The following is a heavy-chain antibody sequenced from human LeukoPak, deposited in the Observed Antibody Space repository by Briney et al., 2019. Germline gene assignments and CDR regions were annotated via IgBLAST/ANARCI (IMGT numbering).Heavy chain of an antibody. J-gene: IGHJ4*02. Sequence: GGSLRLSCAASGFTFSNYYMSWIRQAPGKGLEWVAVIWFDGSNQFYADSVKGRFTISRDNSKNTLYLQMNSLRAEDTAVYYCARDHQYTYTNYGDYWGQGTLVTVSS. D-gene: IGHD4-11*01. CDR2: IWFDGSNQ. V-gene: IGHV3-33*08. CDR3: ARDHQYTYTNYGDY. CDR1: GFTFSNYY.